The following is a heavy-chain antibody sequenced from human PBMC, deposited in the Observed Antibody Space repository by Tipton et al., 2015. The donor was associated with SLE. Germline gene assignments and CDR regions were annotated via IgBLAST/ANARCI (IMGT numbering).Heavy chain of an antibody. CDR2: ISYDGSNK. CDR1: GFTFSSYG. Sequence: SLRLSCAASGFTFSSYGMHWVRQAPGKGLEWVAVISYDGSNKYYADSVKGRFTISRDNSKNTLYLQMNSLRAEDTAVYYCAKDRSYYYYMDVWGKGTTVTVSS. J-gene: IGHJ6*03. CDR3: AKDRSYYYYMDV. V-gene: IGHV3-30*18.